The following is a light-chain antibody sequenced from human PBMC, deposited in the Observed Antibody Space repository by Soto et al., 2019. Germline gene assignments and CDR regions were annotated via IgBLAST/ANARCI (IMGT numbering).Light chain of an antibody. Sequence: EIVLTQSPGTLSLSPGERATLSCRASQKISSYLAWYQQKPGQAPRLLIYDASNRATGIPARFSGSGTDFTLHNSRLEPEDFAVYYCQQRSNWPPLTFGGGTKVEIK. CDR1: QKISSY. CDR2: DAS. J-gene: IGKJ4*01. CDR3: QQRSNWPPLT. V-gene: IGKV3-11*01.